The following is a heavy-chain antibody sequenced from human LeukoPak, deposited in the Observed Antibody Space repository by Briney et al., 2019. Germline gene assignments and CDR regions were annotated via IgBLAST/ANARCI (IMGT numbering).Heavy chain of an antibody. CDR3: AASPAFGSGSYYSDAFDI. CDR2: ISWNSGSI. Sequence: GGSLRLSCAASGFTFDDYAMHWVRQAPGKGLEWVSGISWNSGSIGYADSVKGRFTISRDNAKNSLYLQMDSLRAEDTALYYCAASPAFGSGSYYSDAFDIWGQGTMVTVSS. V-gene: IGHV3-9*01. D-gene: IGHD3-10*01. J-gene: IGHJ3*02. CDR1: GFTFDDYA.